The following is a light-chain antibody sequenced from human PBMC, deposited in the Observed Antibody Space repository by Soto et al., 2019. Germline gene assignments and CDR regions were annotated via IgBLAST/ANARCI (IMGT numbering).Light chain of an antibody. CDR2: QAS. Sequence: DIQMTQSPSTLSATVGERVTITCRASESLSNWLAWYQQKPGKAPRFLIYQASTRESGVPARFSGSGSGTDFTLTISKLQAEDVAAYYCKQHIQSWTFGQGTKVDIK. J-gene: IGKJ1*01. V-gene: IGKV1-5*03. CDR1: ESLSNW. CDR3: KQHIQSWT.